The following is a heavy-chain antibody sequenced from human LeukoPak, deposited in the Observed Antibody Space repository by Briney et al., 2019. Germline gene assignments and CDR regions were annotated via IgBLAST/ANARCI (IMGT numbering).Heavy chain of an antibody. CDR1: GYSISSGYY. D-gene: IGHD4-17*01. CDR2: IYHSGST. J-gene: IGHJ4*02. CDR3: ARFLYGVYYFDY. V-gene: IGHV4-38-2*01. Sequence: PSETLSLTCVVSGYSISSGYYWGWIRPPPGKVLELIWSIYHSGSTYYDASLKSRFTISVDTSKNQLSLKLSYVTAADTAVYYCARFLYGVYYFDYWGQGTLVSVSS.